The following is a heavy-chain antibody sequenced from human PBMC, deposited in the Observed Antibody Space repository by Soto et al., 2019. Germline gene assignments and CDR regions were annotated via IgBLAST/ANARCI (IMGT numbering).Heavy chain of an antibody. V-gene: IGHV4-34*01. CDR3: ARDKTIFGGYYYYGMDV. D-gene: IGHD3-3*01. Sequence: ETLSLTCAVYGGSFSGYYWSRIRQPPGKGLEWIGEINHSGSTNYNPSLKSRVTISVDTSKNQFSLKLSSVTAADTAVYYCARDKTIFGGYYYYGMDVWGQGTTVTVSS. J-gene: IGHJ6*02. CDR2: INHSGST. CDR1: GGSFSGYY.